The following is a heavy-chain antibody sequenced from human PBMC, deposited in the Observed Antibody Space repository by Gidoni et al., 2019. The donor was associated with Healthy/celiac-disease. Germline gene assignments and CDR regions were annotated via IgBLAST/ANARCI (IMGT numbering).Heavy chain of an antibody. CDR2: ISRSGSTI. D-gene: IGHD2-2*01. Sequence: QVQLVEYGGGLVKPGGSLRLSCAASGFTFSYYHMSWIRQAPGKGLEWVSYISRSGSTIYYADSVKGRFTISRDNAKNSLYLQMNSLRAEDTAVYYCARGRDVVVPAATPPFDYWGQGTLVTVSS. J-gene: IGHJ4*02. V-gene: IGHV3-11*01. CDR1: GFTFSYYH. CDR3: ARGRDVVVPAATPPFDY.